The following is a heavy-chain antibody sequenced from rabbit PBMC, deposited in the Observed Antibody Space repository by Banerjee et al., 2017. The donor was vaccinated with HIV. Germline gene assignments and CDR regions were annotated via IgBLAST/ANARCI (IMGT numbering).Heavy chain of an antibody. Sequence: QEQLEESGGDLVKPEGSLTLTCTASGVSFSSSYWICWVRQAPGKGLEWIACIYGGSSDNTGYASWAKGRFTISKTSSTTVTLQMTSLTAADTATYFCARDLAGVIGWNFSLWGQGTLVTVS. V-gene: IGHV1S45*01. D-gene: IGHD4-1*01. CDR2: IYGGSSDNT. J-gene: IGHJ4*01. CDR3: ARDLAGVIGWNFSL. CDR1: GVSFSSSYW.